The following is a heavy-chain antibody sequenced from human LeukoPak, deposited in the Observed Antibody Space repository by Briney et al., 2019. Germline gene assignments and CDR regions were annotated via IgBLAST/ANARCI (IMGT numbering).Heavy chain of an antibody. CDR2: ISGSAGST. CDR1: GFTFSTFA. Sequence: GGSLRLSCAASGFTFSTFAMNWVRQAPEKGLEWVSTISGSAGSTFYAESVKGRFTISRDNSRNTLYLQINSLRAEDTAVYYCAKGHFDYFYDYYMDVWGKGTTVTVSS. V-gene: IGHV3-23*01. D-gene: IGHD3-9*01. J-gene: IGHJ6*03. CDR3: AKGHFDYFYDYYMDV.